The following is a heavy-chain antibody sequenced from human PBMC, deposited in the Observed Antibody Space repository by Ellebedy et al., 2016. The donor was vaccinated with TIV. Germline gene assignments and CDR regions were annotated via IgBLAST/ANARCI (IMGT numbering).Heavy chain of an antibody. CDR1: GHSITSGYF. V-gene: IGHV4-38-2*02. J-gene: IGHJ4*02. CDR2: INHGGRT. D-gene: IGHD2-21*01. CDR3: ARDILSAWPFH. Sequence: MPSETLSLTCTVSGHSITSGYFWGWLRQPPGKRLEWIGNINHGGRTFYNPSLKSRVTISVDTSKNQFSLRLSSVTAADTAVYYCARDILSAWPFHWGQGTLVTVSS.